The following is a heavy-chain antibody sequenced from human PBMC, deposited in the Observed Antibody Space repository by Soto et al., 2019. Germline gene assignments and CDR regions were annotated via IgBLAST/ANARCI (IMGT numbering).Heavy chain of an antibody. Sequence: AASVKVSCKASGGTFSSYAISWVRQAPGQGLEWMGGIIPIFGTANYAQKFQGRVTITADESTSTAYMELSSLRSEDTAVYYCARERVHDSSGYYPHLDAFDIWGQGTMVTVSS. J-gene: IGHJ3*02. D-gene: IGHD3-22*01. V-gene: IGHV1-69*13. CDR3: ARERVHDSSGYYPHLDAFDI. CDR1: GGTFSSYA. CDR2: IIPIFGTA.